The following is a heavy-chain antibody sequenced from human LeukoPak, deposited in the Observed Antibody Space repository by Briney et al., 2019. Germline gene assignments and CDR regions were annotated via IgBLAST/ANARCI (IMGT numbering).Heavy chain of an antibody. CDR1: GYTFTSFG. V-gene: IGHV1-18*01. CDR2: ISAYNGDT. J-gene: IGHJ3*02. CDR3: ARDIVVVTARSAAFDI. D-gene: IGHD2-21*02. Sequence: ASVKVSCKTSGYTFTSFGISWVRQAPGQGLEWMGWISAYNGDTKSAPKFQGRVTMTRDTSTSTVYMELSSLRSEDTAVYYCARDIVVVTARSAAFDIWGQGTMVTVSS.